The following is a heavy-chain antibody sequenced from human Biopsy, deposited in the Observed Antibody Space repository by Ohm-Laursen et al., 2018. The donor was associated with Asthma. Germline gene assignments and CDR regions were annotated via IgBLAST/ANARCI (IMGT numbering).Heavy chain of an antibody. V-gene: IGHV1-2*06. D-gene: IGHD6-13*01. Sequence: APVKVSCKASGYTFIGCHIHWMRQAPGQGLEWMGRINPNSGGTNYAQKFQGRVTMTRDTSISTAYMEVSRLRSDDTAVYYCARGQKSAGDPCFAPWGQGTLFTVSS. CDR1: GYTFIGCH. CDR3: ARGQKSAGDPCFAP. CDR2: INPNSGGT. J-gene: IGHJ5*02.